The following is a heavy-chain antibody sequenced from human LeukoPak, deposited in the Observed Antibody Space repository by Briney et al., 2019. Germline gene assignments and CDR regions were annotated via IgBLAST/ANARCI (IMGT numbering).Heavy chain of an antibody. Sequence: GGSLRLSCAASGFTFSSYSMNWVRQAPGKGLEWVSAISGSGGSTYYADSVKGRFTISRDNSKNTLYLQMNSLRAEDTAVYYCAKAGDYYDSSGYKYFQHWGQGTLVTVSS. D-gene: IGHD3-22*01. V-gene: IGHV3-23*01. CDR1: GFTFSSYS. CDR3: AKAGDYYDSSGYKYFQH. CDR2: ISGSGGST. J-gene: IGHJ1*01.